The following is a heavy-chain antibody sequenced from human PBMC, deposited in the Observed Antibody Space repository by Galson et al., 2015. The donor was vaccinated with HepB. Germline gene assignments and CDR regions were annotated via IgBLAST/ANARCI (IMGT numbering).Heavy chain of an antibody. CDR3: ARTPLSPPHRYYYYYGMDV. V-gene: IGHV2-70*01. CDR2: IDWDDDK. J-gene: IGHJ6*02. CDR1: GFSLRTSGEC. Sequence: PALVKPTQTLTLTCTFSGFSLRTSGECVSWIRQPPGKALEWLALIDWDDDKYYSTSLKTRLTISKDTSKNQVVLTMTNMDPVDTATYYCARTPLSPPHRYYYYYGMDVWGQGTTVTVSS.